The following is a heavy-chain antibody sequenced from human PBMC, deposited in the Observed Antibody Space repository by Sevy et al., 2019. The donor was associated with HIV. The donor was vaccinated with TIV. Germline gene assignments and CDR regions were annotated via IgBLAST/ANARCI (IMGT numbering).Heavy chain of an antibody. J-gene: IGHJ6*02. CDR3: ARDHVKDGDLGDYYYFAMDV. V-gene: IGHV3-11*01. CDR2: ISGSDGTT. D-gene: IGHD4-17*01. Sequence: GGSLRLSCAASEFTFSDYYMSWIRQAPGKGLEWLSYISGSDGTTYYADSVKGRFTVSRDNAKNSLYLQMNSLRAEDTAVYYCARDHVKDGDLGDYYYFAMDVWGQGTTVTVSS. CDR1: EFTFSDYY.